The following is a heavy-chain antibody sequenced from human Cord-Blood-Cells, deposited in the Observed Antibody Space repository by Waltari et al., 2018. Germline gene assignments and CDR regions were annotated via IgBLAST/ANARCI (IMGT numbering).Heavy chain of an antibody. CDR3: ARPLQAAAPQDAFDI. V-gene: IGHV4-34*01. CDR1: GGSFSGYY. D-gene: IGHD6-13*01. CDR2: INHSGST. Sequence: QVQLQQWGAGLLKPSETLSLTCAVYGGSFSGYYWSWIRQPPGKGLAWIGEINHSGSTNYHPSLKSRVTIAVDTSKNQFSRKLSSVTAADTAVYYCARPLQAAAPQDAFDIWGQGTMVTVSS. J-gene: IGHJ3*02.